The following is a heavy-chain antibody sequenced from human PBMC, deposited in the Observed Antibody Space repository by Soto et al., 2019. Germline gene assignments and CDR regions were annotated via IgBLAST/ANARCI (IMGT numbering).Heavy chain of an antibody. CDR1: GGSVSSGTYY. J-gene: IGHJ4*02. V-gene: IGHV4-39*01. CDR2: VYSSGST. CDR3: ARHRSIATTGGEFDY. D-gene: IGHD1-1*01. Sequence: QLQLLESGPGLVKSSETLSLTCTVSGGSVSSGTYYGGWIRQPPGKGLEWLGSVYSSGSTYYNPSLHSRVTMSVDTAKNQFSLKLSSVTAADAALYYCARHRSIATTGGEFDYWGQGTLVTVSS.